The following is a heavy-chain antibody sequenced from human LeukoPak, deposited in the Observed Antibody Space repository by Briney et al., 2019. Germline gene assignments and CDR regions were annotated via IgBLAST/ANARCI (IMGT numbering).Heavy chain of an antibody. J-gene: IGHJ4*02. D-gene: IGHD2-15*01. V-gene: IGHV3-23*01. CDR1: GFTFSSYS. CDR3: AKAPVTSCRGAFCYPFDY. CDR2: MSSSDDGR. Sequence: GGSLKLSCAASGFTFSSYSMNWVRQAPGKGLEWVSAMSSSDDGRYYAASVRGRFTISRDTSRSTLYLQMNSLRAEDAAVYYCAKAPVTSCRGAFCYPFDYWGQGTLVTVSS.